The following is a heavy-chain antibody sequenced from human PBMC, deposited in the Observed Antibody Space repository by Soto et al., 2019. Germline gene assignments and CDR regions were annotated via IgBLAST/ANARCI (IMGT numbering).Heavy chain of an antibody. D-gene: IGHD1-7*01. CDR2: TSNDGSNT. Sequence: QVQVVESGGGVVQPGKSLRLSCAASAFTLSKFVMHWVRQAPGRGLEWVAVTSNDGSNTFYADSVKGRFTISRDNSKNTVYLQMKSLRTEETAVYYFARGNLDVWGQGTTVTVSS. CDR3: ARGNLDV. V-gene: IGHV3-30-3*01. J-gene: IGHJ6*02. CDR1: AFTLSKFV.